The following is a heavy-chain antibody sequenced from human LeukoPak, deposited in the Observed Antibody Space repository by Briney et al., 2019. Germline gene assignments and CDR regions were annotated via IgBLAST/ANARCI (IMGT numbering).Heavy chain of an antibody. Sequence: ASVKVSCKVSRYTLIDLSLHCVRQDAGKGLEWMGGFEPEDGERVYAQTFQGRVAMTEDTSTDTAYMELSSLTSEDTAVYYCVTLGGGVPIAIVDYWGQGTLVTVSS. CDR1: RYTLIDLS. D-gene: IGHD3-16*01. CDR3: VTLGGGVPIAIVDY. V-gene: IGHV1-24*01. J-gene: IGHJ4*02. CDR2: FEPEDGER.